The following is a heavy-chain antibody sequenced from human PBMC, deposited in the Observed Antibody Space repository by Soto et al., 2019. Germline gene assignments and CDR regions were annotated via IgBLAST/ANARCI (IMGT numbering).Heavy chain of an antibody. Sequence: QVQLVESGGGVVQPGRSLRLSCEASGFTFSSHGMHWVRQAPGKGLEWVAVISYDGSNKYYADSVKGRFTISRDNSKNTLYLQMNSLRAEDTAVYYCAKDLSSGSPGTGFDYWGQGTLVTVSS. J-gene: IGHJ4*02. D-gene: IGHD3-10*01. CDR1: GFTFSSHG. V-gene: IGHV3-30*18. CDR3: AKDLSSGSPGTGFDY. CDR2: ISYDGSNK.